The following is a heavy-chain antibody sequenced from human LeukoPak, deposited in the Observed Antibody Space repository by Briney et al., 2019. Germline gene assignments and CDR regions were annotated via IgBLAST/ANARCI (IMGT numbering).Heavy chain of an antibody. Sequence: GGSLRLSCAASGFTFSSYAMSWVRQAPGKGLEWVSAISGSGGSTYYADSVKGRFTISRDNSKNTLYLQMNSLRAEDTAVYYCSKDTGSRYYFDYWGQGTLVTVSS. CDR1: GFTFSSYA. V-gene: IGHV3-23*01. CDR2: ISGSGGST. D-gene: IGHD3-16*01. CDR3: SKDTGSRYYFDY. J-gene: IGHJ4*02.